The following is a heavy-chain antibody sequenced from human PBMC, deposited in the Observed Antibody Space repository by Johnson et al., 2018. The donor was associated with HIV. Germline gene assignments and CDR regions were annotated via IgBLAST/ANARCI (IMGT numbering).Heavy chain of an antibody. J-gene: IGHJ3*02. D-gene: IGHD3-10*01. CDR3: AKSTQASIVRESGPYGAFDI. Sequence: VQLVESGGGVVRPGGSLRLSCAASGFTFSSYAMHWVRQAPGKGLEYVSAISSNGGSTYYANSVKGRFTISRDNSKNTLYLQMNSLRPEETALYYCAKSTQASIVRESGPYGAFDIWGLGTMVTVSS. CDR2: ISSNGGST. V-gene: IGHV3-64*01. CDR1: GFTFSSYA.